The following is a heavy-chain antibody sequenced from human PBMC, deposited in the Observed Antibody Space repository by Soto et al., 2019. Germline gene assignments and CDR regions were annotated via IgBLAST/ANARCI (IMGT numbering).Heavy chain of an antibody. CDR3: ARGRSSSWYYWFDS. CDR2: IGSGGDT. CDR1: GLTFSTYD. V-gene: IGHV3-13*04. J-gene: IGHJ5*01. D-gene: IGHD6-13*01. Sequence: EVQLVESGGGLVQPGGSLRLSCAASGLTFSTYDVHWVRQVTGKGLEWVSGIGSGGDTYYLDSVKGRFTISRENPKNFLYPQMNSLRAGDTAVYYCARGRSSSWYYWFDSWGQGTLVTVST.